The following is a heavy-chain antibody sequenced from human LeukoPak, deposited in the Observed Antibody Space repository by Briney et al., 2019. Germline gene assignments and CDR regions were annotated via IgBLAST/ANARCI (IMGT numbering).Heavy chain of an antibody. J-gene: IGHJ5*02. CDR2: IYYSGST. CDR1: GCSISSSSYY. Sequence: SETLSLTCTVSGCSISSSSYYWGWIRQPPGQGLEWIGSIYYSGSTYYNPSLKSRVTISVDTSKNQFSLKLSSVTAADTAVYYCARQEYTGYCSSTSCWLNWFDPWGQGTLVTVSS. CDR3: ARQEYTGYCSSTSCWLNWFDP. D-gene: IGHD2-2*01. V-gene: IGHV4-39*01.